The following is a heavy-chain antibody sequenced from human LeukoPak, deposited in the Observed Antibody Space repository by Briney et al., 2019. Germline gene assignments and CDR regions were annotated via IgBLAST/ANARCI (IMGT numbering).Heavy chain of an antibody. J-gene: IGHJ4*02. CDR3: AKVGEDVLRFLEWLFRFDY. D-gene: IGHD3-3*01. Sequence: GGSLRLSCAASGLTVSSNYMSWVRQAPGKGLEWVSVIYSGGNTYYADSVKGRFTISRDNSKNTLYLQMNSLRAEDTAVYYCAKVGEDVLRFLEWLFRFDYWGQGTLVTVSS. CDR1: GLTVSSNY. V-gene: IGHV3-53*01. CDR2: IYSGGNT.